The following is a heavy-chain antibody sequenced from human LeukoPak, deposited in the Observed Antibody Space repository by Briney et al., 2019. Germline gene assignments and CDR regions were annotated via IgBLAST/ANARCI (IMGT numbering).Heavy chain of an antibody. J-gene: IGHJ4*02. CDR2: INPGGGST. V-gene: IGHV1-46*01. CDR3: ARGVLGGTVDY. CDR1: GYTFTSYY. Sequence: ASVKVSCKASGYTFTSYYMHWVRQAPGQGLEWMGIINPGGGSTSYAQQFQGRVTMTSDMSTSTVYMELSSLRSEDTAVYYCARGVLGGTVDYWGQGTLVTVSS. D-gene: IGHD3-16*01.